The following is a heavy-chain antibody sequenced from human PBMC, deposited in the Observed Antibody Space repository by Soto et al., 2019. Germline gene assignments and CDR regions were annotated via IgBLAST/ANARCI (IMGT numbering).Heavy chain of an antibody. J-gene: IGHJ6*02. V-gene: IGHV3-30-3*01. CDR2: ISYDGSNK. D-gene: IGHD2-15*01. CDR1: GFTFSSYA. Sequence: GGSLRLSCAASGFTFSSYAMHWVRQAPGKGLEWVAVISYDGSNKYYADSVKGRFTISRDNSKNTLYLQMNSLRAEDTAVYYCARSRIPTLSLLDFWGQGTTVTVSS. CDR3: ARSRIPTLSLLDF.